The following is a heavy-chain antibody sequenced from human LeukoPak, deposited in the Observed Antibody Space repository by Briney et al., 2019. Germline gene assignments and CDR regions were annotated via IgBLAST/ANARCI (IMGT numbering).Heavy chain of an antibody. V-gene: IGHV3-30-3*01. J-gene: IGHJ4*02. CDR3: ARDDHSSGYYDILTGLPSV. CDR2: ISYDGSNK. CDR1: GYTFTGYY. D-gene: IGHD3-9*01. Sequence: SCKASGYTFTGYYIHWVRQAPGKGLGWVAVISYDGSNKYYADSVKGRFTISRDNSKNTLYLQMNSLRAEDMAVYYCARDDHSSGYYDILTGLPSVWGQGTLVTVSS.